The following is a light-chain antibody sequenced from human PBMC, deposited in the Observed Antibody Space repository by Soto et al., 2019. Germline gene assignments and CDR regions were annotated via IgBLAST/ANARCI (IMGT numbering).Light chain of an antibody. J-gene: IGKJ1*01. CDR1: QSVSSS. CDR2: GAS. Sequence: EIVLTQSPATLSLSPGEGATLSCRASQSVSSSLVWYQQKPGQAPRLLIYGASNRATGIPDRFSGSGSGTDFTLTISRLEPEDFAVYYCQQYGSSGTFGQGTKVDIK. CDR3: QQYGSSGT. V-gene: IGKV3-20*01.